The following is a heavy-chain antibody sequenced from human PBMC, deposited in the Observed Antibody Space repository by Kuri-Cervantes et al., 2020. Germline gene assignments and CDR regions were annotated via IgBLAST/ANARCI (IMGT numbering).Heavy chain of an antibody. CDR3: ARDYDSSGYYYETFDY. V-gene: IGHV3-30-3*01. CDR2: ISYDGSNK. CDR1: GITFSSYW. Sequence: GESLKISCEASGITFSSYWVTWVRQAPGKGLEWVAVISYDGSNKYYADSVKGRFTISRDNSKNTLYLQMNSLRAEDTAVYYCARDYDSSGYYYETFDYWGQGTLVTVSS. D-gene: IGHD3-22*01. J-gene: IGHJ4*02.